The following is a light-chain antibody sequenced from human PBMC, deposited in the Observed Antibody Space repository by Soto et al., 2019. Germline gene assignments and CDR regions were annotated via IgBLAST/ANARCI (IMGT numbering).Light chain of an antibody. V-gene: IGLV2-8*01. J-gene: IGLJ1*01. Sequence: QSALTQPASVSGSPGQSITISCTGTSGDIGGYNYVSWYQQHPGKAPKLLIYEVTKRPSGVPDRFSGSKSGNTASLTVSGLQAEDEADYYCSSYAGSTFYVFGTGTKLTVL. CDR3: SSYAGSTFYV. CDR2: EVT. CDR1: SGDIGGYNY.